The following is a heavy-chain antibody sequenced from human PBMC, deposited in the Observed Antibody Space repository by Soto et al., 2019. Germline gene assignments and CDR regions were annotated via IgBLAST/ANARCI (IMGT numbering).Heavy chain of an antibody. CDR3: TRHAIIPRLQFGMDA. CDR1: GGSVSGYY. V-gene: IGHV4-59*08. J-gene: IGHJ6*02. D-gene: IGHD2-2*02. CDR2: IFYRGAT. Sequence: SETLSLTCIVSGGSVSGYYWSWIRQPPGKGLEWLVYIFYRGATLYNPSVESRITMSVDTSSNQFSMKLRSVTAGDTAVYYCTRHAIIPRLQFGMDAWGQGTTVTVSS.